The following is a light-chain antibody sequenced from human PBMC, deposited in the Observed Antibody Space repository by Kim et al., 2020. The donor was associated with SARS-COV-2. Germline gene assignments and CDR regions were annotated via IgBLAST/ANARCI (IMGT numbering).Light chain of an antibody. CDR2: VNCDGRH. V-gene: IGLV4-69*01. J-gene: IGLJ3*02. Sequence: SVKRQGPLRSGHRRSEIGGDQQDAEKGRRCLMKVNCDGRHRKGHGIPDRFSGSRSGDERYLTISSDQLEDEAVYYCMNWGRVIWVFGGGTQLTVL. CDR3: MNWGRVIWV. CDR1: SGHRRSE.